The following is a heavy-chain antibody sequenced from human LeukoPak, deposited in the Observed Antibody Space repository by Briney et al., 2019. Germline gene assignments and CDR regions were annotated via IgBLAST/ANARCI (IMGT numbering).Heavy chain of an antibody. J-gene: IGHJ4*02. CDR3: ASRVGVVGATDYFDY. CDR2: INPNSGGT. D-gene: IGHD1-26*01. V-gene: IGHV1-2*02. CDR1: GYTFTGYY. Sequence: GASVKVSCKASGYTFTGYYMHWVRQAPGQGLEWMGWINPNSGGTNYAQKFQGRVTITADKSTSTAYMELSSLRSEDTAVYYCASRVGVVGATDYFDYWGQGTPVTVSS.